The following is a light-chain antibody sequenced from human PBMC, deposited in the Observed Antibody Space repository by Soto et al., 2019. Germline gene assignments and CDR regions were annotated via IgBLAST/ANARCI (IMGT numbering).Light chain of an antibody. V-gene: IGKV4-1*01. Sequence: DFVMTQSPDSLAVSLGERATINCKSSQSVSFSSNNKNYLAWYQQKPGQPPRLLIYWASIRESGVPDRFIGTGSGTDFTLTISSLQAEDVAVYYCQQYYSIPRTFGQGTKVEIK. J-gene: IGKJ1*01. CDR1: QSVSFSSNNKNY. CDR3: QQYYSIPRT. CDR2: WAS.